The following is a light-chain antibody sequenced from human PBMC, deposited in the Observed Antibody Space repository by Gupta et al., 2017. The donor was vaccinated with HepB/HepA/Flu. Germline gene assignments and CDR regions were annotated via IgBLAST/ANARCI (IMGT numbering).Light chain of an antibody. CDR2: RRN. J-gene: IGLJ1*01. Sequence: QAGLTQPPSVSKDLRQTATLTCTGNSDNVGNQGAVWLQQHPGHPPKLLSYRRNNRPSGISERFSASRSGNTASLTITGLQPEDEADYFCSAWDSSLSAHVFGTGTKVTVL. CDR1: SDNVGNQG. V-gene: IGLV10-54*04. CDR3: SAWDSSLSAHV.